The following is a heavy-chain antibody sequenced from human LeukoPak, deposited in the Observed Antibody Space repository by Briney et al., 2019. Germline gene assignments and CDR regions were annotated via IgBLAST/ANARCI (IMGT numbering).Heavy chain of an antibody. Sequence: SKTLSLTCTVSGGSISSYYWSWIRQPPGKGLEWIGYIYYSGSTNYNPSLKSRVTISVDTSKNQFSLKLSSVTAADTVVYYCARLRYYYGSGSSFINWFDPWGQGTLVTVSS. J-gene: IGHJ5*02. CDR1: GGSISSYY. CDR2: IYYSGST. V-gene: IGHV4-59*08. D-gene: IGHD3-10*01. CDR3: ARLRYYYGSGSSFINWFDP.